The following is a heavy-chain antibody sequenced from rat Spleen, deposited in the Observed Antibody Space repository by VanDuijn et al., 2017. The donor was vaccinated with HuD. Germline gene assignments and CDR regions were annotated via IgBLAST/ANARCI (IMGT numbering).Heavy chain of an antibody. CDR1: GFTFDNYW. Sequence: EVQLVESGGGLVQSGRSLKLSCVASGFTFDNYWMSWIRQAPGKGLEWVASITNTGGSIYYLDSVKGRFTVSRDNAQNTLYLQMNSLRSEDTATYYCTRDSSRYYFDYWGQGVMVTVSS. V-gene: IGHV5-31*01. J-gene: IGHJ2*01. CDR3: TRDSSRYYFDY. D-gene: IGHD1-2*01. CDR2: ITNTGGSI.